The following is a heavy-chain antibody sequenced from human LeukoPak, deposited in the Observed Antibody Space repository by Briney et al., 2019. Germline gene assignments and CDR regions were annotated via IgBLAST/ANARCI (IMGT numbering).Heavy chain of an antibody. CDR2: IYTSGST. CDR1: GGSISSYY. D-gene: IGHD3-10*01. Sequence: SETLSLTCTVSGGSISSYYWSWIRQPAGKGLEWIGRIYTSGSTNYNPSLKSRVTMSVDTSKNQFSLMLNSVTAADTAVYYCAREGSGSRPFDYWGQGTLVTVSS. J-gene: IGHJ4*02. V-gene: IGHV4-4*07. CDR3: AREGSGSRPFDY.